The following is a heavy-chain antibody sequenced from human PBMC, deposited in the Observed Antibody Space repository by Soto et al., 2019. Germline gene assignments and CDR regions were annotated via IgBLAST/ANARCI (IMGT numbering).Heavy chain of an antibody. Sequence: QVQLVQSGAEVKKPGASVKVSCKASGYTFSSYDINWVRQATGQGLEWMGWMNPSSGHAGYAQKFQGRVTMTRDTAISTAYMELSSLKSADTAVYFWARGIGVKLVRGWGQGPLVTVSS. CDR1: GYTFSSYD. V-gene: IGHV1-8*01. CDR2: MNPSSGHA. CDR3: ARGIGVKLVRG. J-gene: IGHJ4*02. D-gene: IGHD3-10*01.